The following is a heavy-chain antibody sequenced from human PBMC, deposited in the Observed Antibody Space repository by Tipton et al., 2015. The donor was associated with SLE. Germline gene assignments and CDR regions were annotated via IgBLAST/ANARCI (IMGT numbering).Heavy chain of an antibody. CDR1: GASIRSHY. J-gene: IGHJ4*02. D-gene: IGHD6-13*01. V-gene: IGHV4-59*11. CDR2: IYYSGST. Sequence: TLSLTCTVSGASIRSHYWSWIRQPPGKGLEWIGYIYYSGSTYYNPSLKSRVTISIDRSKSQFSLKLTSVTPADTAVYYCARFSNWYGGDYFDYWGQGTLVTVSS. CDR3: ARFSNWYGGDYFDY.